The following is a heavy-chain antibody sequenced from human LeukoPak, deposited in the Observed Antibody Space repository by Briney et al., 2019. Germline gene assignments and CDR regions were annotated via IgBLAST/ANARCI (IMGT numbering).Heavy chain of an antibody. CDR2: ISGSGGST. V-gene: IGHV3-23*01. CDR3: AKGGYSSGWYSDRGGHFDY. CDR1: GFTFSSYA. J-gene: IGHJ4*02. D-gene: IGHD6-19*01. Sequence: GGSLRLSCAASGFTFSSYAMSRVRQAPGKGLEWVSAISGSGGSTYYADSVKGRFTISRDNSKNTLYLQMNSLRAEDTAVYYCAKGGYSSGWYSDRGGHFDYWGQGTLVTVSS.